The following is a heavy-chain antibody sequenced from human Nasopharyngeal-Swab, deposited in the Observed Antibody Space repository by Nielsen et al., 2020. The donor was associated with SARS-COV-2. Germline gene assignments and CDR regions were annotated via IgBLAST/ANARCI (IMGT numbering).Heavy chain of an antibody. V-gene: IGHV1-18*01. CDR2: ISAYNGNT. CDR1: GGTFSSYA. Sequence: ASVKVSCKASGGTFSSYAISWVRQAPGQGLEWMGWISAYNGNTNYAQKLQGRVTMTTDTSTSTAYMELRSLRSDDTAVYYCARDEQLVPNWFDPWGQGTLVTVSS. CDR3: ARDEQLVPNWFDP. D-gene: IGHD6-13*01. J-gene: IGHJ5*02.